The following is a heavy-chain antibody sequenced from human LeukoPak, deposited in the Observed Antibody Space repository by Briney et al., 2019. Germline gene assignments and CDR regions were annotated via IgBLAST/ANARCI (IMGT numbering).Heavy chain of an antibody. CDR3: AHSSTYVWGSYGFDYFDY. CDR1: GFSLSTSGVG. CDR2: IYWDDDK. Sequence: SGPTLVKPTQTLTLTCTFSGFSLSTSGVGVGWIRQPPGKALEWLALIYWDDDKRYSPSLKSRLTITKDTSKNQVVLTMANMDPVDTATYYCAHSSTYVWGSYGFDYFDYWGQGTLVTVSS. J-gene: IGHJ4*02. D-gene: IGHD3-16*01. V-gene: IGHV2-5*02.